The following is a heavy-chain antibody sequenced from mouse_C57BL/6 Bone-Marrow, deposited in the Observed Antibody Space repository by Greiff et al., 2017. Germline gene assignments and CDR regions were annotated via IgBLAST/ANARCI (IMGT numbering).Heavy chain of an antibody. CDR2: IRLKSDNYAT. CDR1: GFTFSNYW. Sequence: EVKLEESGGGLVQPGGSMKLSCVASGFTFSNYWMNWVRQSPEKGLEWVAQIRLKSDNYATHYAESVKGRFTISRDDSKSSVYLQMNNLRAEDTGIYSCTAYYYGRSLYAMDYWGQGTSVTVSS. CDR3: TAYYYGRSLYAMDY. V-gene: IGHV6-3*01. J-gene: IGHJ4*01. D-gene: IGHD1-1*01.